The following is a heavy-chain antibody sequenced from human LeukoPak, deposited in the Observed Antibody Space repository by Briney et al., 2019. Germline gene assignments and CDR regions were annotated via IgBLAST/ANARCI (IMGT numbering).Heavy chain of an antibody. J-gene: IGHJ5*02. Sequence: PSETLSLTCTVSGGSISSYYWSWIRQPPGKGLEWIGSIYYSGSTYYNPSLKSRVTISVDTSKNQFSLKLSSVTAADTAVYYCARQGIGYDILTGYYSVPFDPWGQGTLVTVSS. CDR2: IYYSGST. CDR3: ARQGIGYDILTGYYSVPFDP. CDR1: GGSISSYY. D-gene: IGHD3-9*01. V-gene: IGHV4-39*01.